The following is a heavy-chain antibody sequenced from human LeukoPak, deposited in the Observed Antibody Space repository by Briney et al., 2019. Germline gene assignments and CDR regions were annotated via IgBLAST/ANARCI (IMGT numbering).Heavy chain of an antibody. D-gene: IGHD6-13*01. V-gene: IGHV4-61*01. J-gene: IGHJ4*02. CDR2: IYYSGST. Sequence: SETLSLTCTVSGGSVSSGSYYWSWIRQPPGKGLEWIGYIYYSGSTNYNPSLKSRVTISVDTSKNQFSLKLSSVTAADTAVYYCARQSSSWYGAFDYWGRGTLVTVSS. CDR1: GGSVSSGSYY. CDR3: ARQSSSWYGAFDY.